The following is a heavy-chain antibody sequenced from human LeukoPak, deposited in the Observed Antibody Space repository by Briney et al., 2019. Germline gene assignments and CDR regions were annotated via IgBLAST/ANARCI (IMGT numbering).Heavy chain of an antibody. CDR1: GFTFSSYD. CDR3: ARRGHFSDAFDI. D-gene: IGHD2/OR15-2a*01. V-gene: IGHV3-13*05. J-gene: IGHJ3*02. CDR2: IGTAGDP. Sequence: GGSLRLSCAASGFTFSSYDMHWVRQATGKGLEWVSAIGTAGDPYYPGSVKGRFTISRENAKNSSYLQMNSLRAGDTAVYYCARRGHFSDAFDIWGQGTMVTVSS.